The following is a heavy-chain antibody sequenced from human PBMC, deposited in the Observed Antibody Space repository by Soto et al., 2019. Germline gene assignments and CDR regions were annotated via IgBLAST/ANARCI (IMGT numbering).Heavy chain of an antibody. CDR2: IYYSGST. J-gene: IGHJ6*02. CDR3: ARRDYNYYGMDV. CDR1: GGSISSYY. V-gene: IGHV4-59*08. Sequence: SETLSLTCTVSGGSISSYYWSWIRQPPGKGLEWIGYIYYSGSTNYNPSLKSRVTISVDTSKNQFSLKLSSVTAADTAVYYCARRDYNYYGMDVWGQGTTVTVSS.